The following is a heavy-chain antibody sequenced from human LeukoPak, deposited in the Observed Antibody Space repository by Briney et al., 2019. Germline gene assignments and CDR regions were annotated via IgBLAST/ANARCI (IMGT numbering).Heavy chain of an antibody. V-gene: IGHV4-39*01. CDR3: ARTNCGGDCYSFDY. CDR1: GGSISSSSYY. Sequence: SETLSLTCTVSGGSISSSSYYWGWIRQPPGKGLEWIGSIYYSGSTYYNPSLKSRVTISVDTSKNQFSLKLSPVTAADTAVYYCARTNCGGDCYSFDYWGQGTLVTVSS. J-gene: IGHJ4*02. D-gene: IGHD2-21*01. CDR2: IYYSGST.